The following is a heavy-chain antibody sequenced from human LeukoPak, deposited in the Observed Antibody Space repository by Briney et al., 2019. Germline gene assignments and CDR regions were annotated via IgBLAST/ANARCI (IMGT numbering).Heavy chain of an antibody. CDR2: ISYDGSNK. V-gene: IGHV3-30-3*01. Sequence: GGSLRLSCAASGFTFSSYAMHWVRQAPGKGLEWVAVISYDGSNKYYADSVKGRFTISRDNSKNTLYLQMNSLRAEDTAVYYCARERVVPALWGQGTLVTVSS. J-gene: IGHJ4*02. CDR1: GFTFSSYA. CDR3: ARERVVPAL. D-gene: IGHD2-2*01.